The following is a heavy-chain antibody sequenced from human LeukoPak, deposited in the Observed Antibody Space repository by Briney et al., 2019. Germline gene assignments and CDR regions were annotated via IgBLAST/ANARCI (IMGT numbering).Heavy chain of an antibody. CDR3: AREKGYTSTDFDF. CDR2: IYYSGST. J-gene: IGHJ4*02. V-gene: IGHV4-59*12. Sequence: SETLSLTCTVSGGSISSYYWSWIRQPPGKGLEWIGYIYYSGSTNYNPSLKSRVTISVDTSKNQFSLNLSSVTAADTAVYYCAREKGYTSTDFDFWGQGTLVTVSS. CDR1: GGSISSYY. D-gene: IGHD6-13*01.